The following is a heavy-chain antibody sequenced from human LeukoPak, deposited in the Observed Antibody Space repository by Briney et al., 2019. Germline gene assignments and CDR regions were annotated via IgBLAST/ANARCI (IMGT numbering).Heavy chain of an antibody. CDR2: INPNSGGT. D-gene: IGHD2-2*01. J-gene: IGHJ4*02. Sequence: ASVKVSRKASGYTFTGYYMHWVRQAPGQGLEWMGWINPNSGGTNYAQKFQGRVTMTRDTSISTAYMELSRLRSDDTAVYYCARVRCSSTSCYGPLDYWGQGTLVTVSS. CDR3: ARVRCSSTSCYGPLDY. CDR1: GYTFTGYY. V-gene: IGHV1-2*02.